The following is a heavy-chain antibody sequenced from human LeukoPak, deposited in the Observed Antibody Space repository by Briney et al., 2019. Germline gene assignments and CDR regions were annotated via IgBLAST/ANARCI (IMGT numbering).Heavy chain of an antibody. V-gene: IGHV1-2*06. Sequence: GASVKVSCKASGYTFTGYYMHWVRQAPGQGLEWMGRINPNSGGTNYAQKFQGRVTMTRDTSTSTAYMELSRLRSDDTAVYYCATLTRITGTSRPHYWGQGTLVTVSS. CDR2: INPNSGGT. D-gene: IGHD1-20*01. CDR3: ATLTRITGTSRPHY. CDR1: GYTFTGYY. J-gene: IGHJ4*02.